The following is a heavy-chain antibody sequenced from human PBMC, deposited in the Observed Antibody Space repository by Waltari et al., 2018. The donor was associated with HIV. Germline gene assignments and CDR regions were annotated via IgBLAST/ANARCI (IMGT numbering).Heavy chain of an antibody. CDR1: GYSISSGYY. CDR3: ARDSPYYYGSGSSNWFDP. J-gene: IGHJ5*02. D-gene: IGHD3-10*01. Sequence: QVQLQESGPGLVKPSETLSLTCAVSGYSISSGYYWGWIRQPPGKGLEWLGSIYHSGSTNYNPSLKSRVTISVDTSKNQFSLKLSSVTAADTAVYYCARDSPYYYGSGSSNWFDPWGQGTLVTVSS. CDR2: IYHSGST. V-gene: IGHV4-38-2*02.